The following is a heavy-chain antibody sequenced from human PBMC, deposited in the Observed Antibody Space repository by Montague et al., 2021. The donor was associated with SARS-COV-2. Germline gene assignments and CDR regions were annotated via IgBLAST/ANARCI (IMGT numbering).Heavy chain of an antibody. CDR3: ASPTYYYDSSGSDAFDI. V-gene: IGHV4-4*07. CDR2: MHFTGKT. CDR1: GDPITNHY. J-gene: IGHJ3*02. Sequence: SETPSLTCSVSGDPITNHYWSWIRQPAGKGLEWIGRMHFTGKTNFSPFFSSRLTMSADTSKNQFSLKLSSVTAADTAVYYCASPTYYYDSSGSDAFDIWGQGTMVTVSS. D-gene: IGHD3-22*01.